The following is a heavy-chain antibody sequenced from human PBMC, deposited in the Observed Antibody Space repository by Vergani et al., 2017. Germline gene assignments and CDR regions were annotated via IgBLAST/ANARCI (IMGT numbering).Heavy chain of an antibody. CDR3: TTEPCGSSWYCPYYYYYMDV. Sequence: EVQLVESGGGLVKPGGSLRLSCAASGFTFSNAWMNWVRQAPGKGLEWVGRIKSKTDGGTTDYAAPVKGRFTISIDDSKNTLYLQMNSLKTEDTAVDYCTTEPCGSSWYCPYYYYYMDVWGKGTTVTVSS. D-gene: IGHD6-13*01. CDR1: GFTFSNAW. J-gene: IGHJ6*03. V-gene: IGHV3-15*07. CDR2: IKSKTDGGTT.